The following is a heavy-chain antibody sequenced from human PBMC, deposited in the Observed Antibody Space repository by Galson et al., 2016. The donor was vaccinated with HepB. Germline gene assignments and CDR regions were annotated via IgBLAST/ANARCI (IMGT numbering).Heavy chain of an antibody. V-gene: IGHV3-48*02. CDR3: ARGGDSSGYFAY. D-gene: IGHD3-22*01. Sequence: SLRLSCAASGFTFSGYSMNWVRQPPGKGLEWVSYISSGSGRIYYADSVEGRFTISRDNAKNSLFLQMNSLRDEDTAVYYCARGGDSSGYFAYWGQGTLVTVSS. J-gene: IGHJ4*02. CDR1: GFTFSGYS. CDR2: ISSGSGRI.